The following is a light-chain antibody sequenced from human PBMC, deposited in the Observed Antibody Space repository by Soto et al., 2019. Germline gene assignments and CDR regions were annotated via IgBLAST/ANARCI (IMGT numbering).Light chain of an antibody. CDR3: QQYNNWPLWT. V-gene: IGKV3-15*01. CDR2: GAS. Sequence: EIVMTQSPATLSVSPGERATLSCRASQSVSSNLAWYQQKPGQAPRLLIYGASTRATGIPARFSGSGSGTEFTLTISSLQSEDFAVYYCQQYNNWPLWTSGQGTKVDI. CDR1: QSVSSN. J-gene: IGKJ1*01.